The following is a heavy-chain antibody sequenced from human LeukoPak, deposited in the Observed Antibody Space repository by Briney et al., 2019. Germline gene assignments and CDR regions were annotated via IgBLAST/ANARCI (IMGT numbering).Heavy chain of an antibody. D-gene: IGHD4-17*01. CDR2: ISQSGSQ. V-gene: IGHV4-34*01. CDR3: AVSTVKVTTRTLDH. Sequence: PSETLSLTCDVYGGSFSGYFWTWFRQPPGKGLEWIGEISQSGSQIYKPPLKSRVTISVDTSKNQFSLKLTSMTAADTAVYYCAVSTVKVTTRTLDHWSQGTLVTVSS. J-gene: IGHJ4*02. CDR1: GGSFSGYF.